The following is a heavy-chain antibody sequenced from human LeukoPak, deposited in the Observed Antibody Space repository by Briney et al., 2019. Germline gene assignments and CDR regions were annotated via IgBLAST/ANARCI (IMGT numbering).Heavy chain of an antibody. CDR2: FYYSGST. Sequence: SETLSLTCTVSGGSITSYYWSWIRQPPGKGLGWIGYFYYSGSTNYNPSLQSRVTISVDTSKNQFSLKLSSVTAADTAVYYRARAGPGNTFDIWGQGTMVTVSS. V-gene: IGHV4-59*01. D-gene: IGHD3-10*01. CDR1: GGSITSYY. J-gene: IGHJ3*02. CDR3: ARAGPGNTFDI.